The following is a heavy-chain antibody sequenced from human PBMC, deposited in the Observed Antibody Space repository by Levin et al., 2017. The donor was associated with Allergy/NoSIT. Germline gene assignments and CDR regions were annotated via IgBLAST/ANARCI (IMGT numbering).Heavy chain of an antibody. CDR3: AKDDYGLNSLDS. J-gene: IGHJ4*02. D-gene: IGHD4-17*01. V-gene: IGHV3-74*01. CDR2: IRGDGRKT. Sequence: PGGSLRLSCAASGFSFSTYWMHWVRQVPGKELLLWVSRIRGDGRKTNYADSVRGRFTISRDNAKNTMFLQMDSLRAEDTGIYYCAKDDYGLNSLDSWGQGTLVTVSS. CDR1: GFSFSTYW.